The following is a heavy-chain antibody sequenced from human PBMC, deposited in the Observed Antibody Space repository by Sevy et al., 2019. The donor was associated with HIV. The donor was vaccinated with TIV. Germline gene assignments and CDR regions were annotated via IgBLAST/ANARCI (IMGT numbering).Heavy chain of an antibody. J-gene: IGHJ4*02. CDR3: ARDDGNYYFHY. Sequence: GGSLRLSCAASGFTFSKYWMGWVRQAPGKGLKLVANIKQDAGQKYYVDSVKGRFTISRDNAKNSLYLQMNSLRAEDTAVYFCARDDGNYYFHYWGQGTLVTVSS. CDR1: GFTFSKYW. CDR2: IKQDAGQK. V-gene: IGHV3-7*01. D-gene: IGHD1-7*01.